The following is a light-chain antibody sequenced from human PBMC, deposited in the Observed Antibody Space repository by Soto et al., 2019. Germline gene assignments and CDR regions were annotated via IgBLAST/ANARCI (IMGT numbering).Light chain of an antibody. CDR3: PEPSRIPWT. V-gene: IGKV1-39*01. CDR1: QSIGTY. CDR2: GTS. J-gene: IGKJ1*01. Sequence: DIQMTQSPSSLSASVGDRVTITCRSSQSIGTYLNWYQQKPGKVPKVLIYGTSNLHTGVPSRCSGSGSGTEFTLSISRLTPEDFEISYSPEPSRIPWTFGQWTKWETK.